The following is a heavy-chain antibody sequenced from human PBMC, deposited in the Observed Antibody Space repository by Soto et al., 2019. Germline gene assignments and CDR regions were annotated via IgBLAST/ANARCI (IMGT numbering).Heavy chain of an antibody. D-gene: IGHD6-13*01. CDR1: GFTFSSYG. J-gene: IGHJ6*02. CDR3: ARARGYSSRWYNYYYGIDV. Sequence: GGSLRLSCAASGFTFSSYGMHWVRQAPGKGLEWVEVISYDGSNKYYTDSVKGKITISRDNSKNTLYRQMNSLKAEDTAVYYCARARGYSSRWYNYYYGIDVWGQGTMVAVCS. V-gene: IGHV3-30*03. CDR2: ISYDGSNK.